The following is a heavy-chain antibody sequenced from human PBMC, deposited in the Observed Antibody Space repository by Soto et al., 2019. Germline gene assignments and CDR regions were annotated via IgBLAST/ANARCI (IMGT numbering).Heavy chain of an antibody. Sequence: QVQLVQSGAEVKKPGSSVKVSCKASGDTFSSFAISWVRQAPGQGFEWMGGIIPVFRTPDYAQKFQDRVTFTANESTTTAYLELSSLRSDDTAVYSCTRDNPRLQLGGNYHYALDVWGQGTTVIVSS. CDR3: TRDNPRLQLGGNYHYALDV. J-gene: IGHJ6*02. V-gene: IGHV1-69*12. CDR2: IIPVFRTP. CDR1: GDTFSSFA. D-gene: IGHD1-1*01.